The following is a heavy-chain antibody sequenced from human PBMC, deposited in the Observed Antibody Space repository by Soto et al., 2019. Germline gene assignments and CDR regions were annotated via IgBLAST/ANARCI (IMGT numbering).Heavy chain of an antibody. Sequence: QVQLVESGGGVVQPGRSLRLSCAASGFTFSSYAMHWVRQAPGKGLEWVAVISYDGSKKYYADSVKGRITISRDNSKNTSCLQVSSRGAEDTAVYYCARDQVPPGDYDYYGMDVWGEGTTVTVSS. V-gene: IGHV3-30-3*01. J-gene: IGHJ6*04. CDR3: ARDQVPPGDYDYYGMDV. CDR2: ISYDGSKK. CDR1: GFTFSSYA.